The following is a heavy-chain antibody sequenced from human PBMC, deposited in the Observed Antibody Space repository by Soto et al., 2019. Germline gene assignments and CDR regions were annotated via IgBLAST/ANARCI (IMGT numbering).Heavy chain of an antibody. CDR1: GDSVSSNSAA. J-gene: IGHJ6*03. CDR2: TYYRSRWYN. V-gene: IGHV6-1*01. D-gene: IGHD1-1*01. CDR3: GGTTSHHWLYMDV. Sequence: QVQLQESGPGLVKPSQTLSLTCAISGDSVSSNSAAWNWIRMSPSRGLEWLARTYYRSRWYNDYAVSVRSRITVNADTSKNQFSLQLTSVTPDDTAIYYCGGTTSHHWLYMDVWGRGTTVTVSS.